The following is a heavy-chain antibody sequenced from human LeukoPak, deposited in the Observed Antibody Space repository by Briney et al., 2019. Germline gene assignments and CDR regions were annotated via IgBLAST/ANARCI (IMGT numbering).Heavy chain of an antibody. Sequence: PSETLSLTCTVSGVSISRYYWSWIRQPPRKGLEWIGFMYDGGITNYNPSLKSRVTISVDTSKNQFSLGLTSVTAADTAVYYCARHDTSWSWFDPWGQGTLLTVSS. J-gene: IGHJ5*02. CDR2: MYDGGIT. V-gene: IGHV4-59*01. CDR3: ARHDTSWSWFDP. D-gene: IGHD2-2*01. CDR1: GVSISRYY.